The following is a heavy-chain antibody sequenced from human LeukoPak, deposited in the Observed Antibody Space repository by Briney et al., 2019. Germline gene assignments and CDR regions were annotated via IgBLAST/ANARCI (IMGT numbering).Heavy chain of an antibody. D-gene: IGHD2-8*02. CDR2: TVGSRPDT. V-gene: IGHV3-23*01. Sequence: GGSLRLSCAASGFTFSNHGMSWVRQAPGKGLEWVSATVGSRPDTYHADSVKGRFTVSRDNSRNTLYLQMNNLRIEDSAVYYCTKAPLMSCTGAFCYPFDSWGQGVLVTVSS. CDR1: GFTFSNHG. CDR3: TKAPLMSCTGAFCYPFDS. J-gene: IGHJ4*02.